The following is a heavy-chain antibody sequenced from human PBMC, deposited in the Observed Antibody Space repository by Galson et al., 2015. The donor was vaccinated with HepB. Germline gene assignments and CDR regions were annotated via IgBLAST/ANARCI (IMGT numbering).Heavy chain of an antibody. V-gene: IGHV1-69*06. J-gene: IGHJ6*03. D-gene: IGHD2-15*01. CDR3: ARGYCSGGSCYGYYYYMDV. CDR2: IIPIFGTA. CDR1: GGTFSSYA. Sequence: SVKVSCKASGGTFSSYAISWVRQAPGQGLEWMGGIIPIFGTANYAQKFQGRVTITADKSTSTAYMELSSLRSEDTAVYYCARGYCSGGSCYGYYYYMDVWGKGTTVTVSS.